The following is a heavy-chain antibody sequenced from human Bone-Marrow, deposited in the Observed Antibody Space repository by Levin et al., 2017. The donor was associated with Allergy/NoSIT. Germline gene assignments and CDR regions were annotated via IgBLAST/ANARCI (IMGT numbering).Heavy chain of an antibody. CDR1: GFPFSSYG. D-gene: IGHD3-22*01. CDR3: AKDRDNGITMIVVAPDYGMDV. J-gene: IGHJ6*02. Sequence: LSLTCAASGFPFSSYGMHWVRQAPGKGLEWVAVISYDGSNKYYADSVKGRFTISRDNSKNTLYLQMNSLRAEDTAVYYCAKDRDNGITMIVVAPDYGMDVWGQGTTVTVSS. V-gene: IGHV3-30*18. CDR2: ISYDGSNK.